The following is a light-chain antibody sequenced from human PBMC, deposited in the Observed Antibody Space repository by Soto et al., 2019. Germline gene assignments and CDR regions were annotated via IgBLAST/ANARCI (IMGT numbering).Light chain of an antibody. J-gene: IGLJ1*01. CDR3: SSYTSSSSPYV. CDR1: NSDVGGYNY. Sequence: QSVLTQPASVSGSPGQSITISCTGTNSDVGGYNYVSWFQQHPGKAPKLIIYQVNYRPSGVSDRFSGSKSGNTASLTISGLQAEDEADYYCSSYTSSSSPYVFGTGTKVTVL. V-gene: IGLV2-14*01. CDR2: QVN.